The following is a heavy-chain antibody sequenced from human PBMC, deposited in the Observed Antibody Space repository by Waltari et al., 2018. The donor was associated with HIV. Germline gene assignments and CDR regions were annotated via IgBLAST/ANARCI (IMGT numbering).Heavy chain of an antibody. V-gene: IGHV3-23*01. CDR3: TKDVRAVRGPHGAFDI. CDR1: GFTFSSSA. CDR2: ISGSCGST. J-gene: IGHJ3*02. Sequence: EVQLLESGGGLVQPGGSLRLSCAASGFTFSSSAMSWIRQAPGKGLAWVSAISGSCGSTYYAGAVKGRFIISRDNYKNALYLQMNSLSPEDTAVYYCTKDVRAVRGPHGAFDIWGQGTMVTVSS. D-gene: IGHD3-10*01.